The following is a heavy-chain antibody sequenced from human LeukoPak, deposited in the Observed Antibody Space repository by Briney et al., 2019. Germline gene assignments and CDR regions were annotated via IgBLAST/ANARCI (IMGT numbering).Heavy chain of an antibody. CDR1: GFTFSSYG. V-gene: IGHV3-30*02. J-gene: IGHJ4*02. Sequence: PGGSLRLSCAASGFTFSSYGMHWVRQAPGKGLEWVAFIRYDGSNKYYADSVKGRFTISRDNSKNTLYLQMNSLRAEDTAVYYCAKLTIFGVVIHRGGDEYFDYWGQGTLVTVSS. D-gene: IGHD3-3*01. CDR2: IRYDGSNK. CDR3: AKLTIFGVVIHRGGDEYFDY.